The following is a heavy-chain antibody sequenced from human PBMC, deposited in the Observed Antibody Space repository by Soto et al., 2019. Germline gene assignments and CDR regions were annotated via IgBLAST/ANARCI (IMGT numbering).Heavy chain of an antibody. Sequence: VAVISYDGSNKYYADSVKGRFTISRDNSKNTLYLQMNSLRAEDTAVYYCASSSGWTYYFDYWGQGTLVTVSS. CDR2: ISYDGSNK. J-gene: IGHJ4*02. D-gene: IGHD6-19*01. CDR3: ASSSGWTYYFDY. V-gene: IGHV3-30-3*01.